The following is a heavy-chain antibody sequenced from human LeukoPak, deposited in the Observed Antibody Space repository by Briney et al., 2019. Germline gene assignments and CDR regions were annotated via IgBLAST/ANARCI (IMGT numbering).Heavy chain of an antibody. CDR3: ARDRNTGYGMDV. V-gene: IGHV3-53*01. D-gene: IGHD2-8*02. Sequence: GGSLRLSCAASGFTVSSNCMSWVRQAPGKGLEWVSVIYSGGSTYYADSVKGRFTISRDNSKNTLYLQMNSLRAEDTAMYYCARDRNTGYGMDVWGQGTTVTVSS. J-gene: IGHJ6*02. CDR2: IYSGGST. CDR1: GFTVSSNC.